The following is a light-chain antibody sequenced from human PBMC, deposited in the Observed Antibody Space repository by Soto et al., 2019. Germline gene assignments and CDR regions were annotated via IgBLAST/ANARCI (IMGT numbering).Light chain of an antibody. CDR1: QSLLHSNGYNY. J-gene: IGKJ1*01. CDR3: KQALQTRWT. CDR2: LGS. V-gene: IGKV2-28*01. Sequence: DIVMTQSPLSLPVTPGEPASISCRSSQSLLHSNGYNYLDWYLQKTGQSPQLLIYLGSNRASGVPDRFSGSGAGTDFTLKISRVEAEEVGVYYCKQALQTRWTFGQGTKVEIK.